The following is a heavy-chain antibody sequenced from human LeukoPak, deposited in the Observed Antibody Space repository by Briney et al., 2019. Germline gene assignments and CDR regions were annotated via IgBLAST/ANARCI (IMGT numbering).Heavy chain of an antibody. CDR2: IWYDGSNK. CDR1: GFTFSNVW. J-gene: IGHJ4*02. Sequence: PGGSLRLSCAASGFTFSNVWMSWVRQVPGKGLEWVAIIWYDGSNKYYADSVKGRFTISRDNSKNTLYLQMNSLRAEDTAVYYCARKGNYGYGYYFDYWGQGTLVTVSS. D-gene: IGHD5-18*01. CDR3: ARKGNYGYGYYFDY. V-gene: IGHV3-33*08.